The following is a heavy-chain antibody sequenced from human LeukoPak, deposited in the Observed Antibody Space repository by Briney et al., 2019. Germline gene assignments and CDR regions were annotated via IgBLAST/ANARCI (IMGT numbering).Heavy chain of an antibody. CDR2: IYYSGSA. CDR1: GGSISSSRYY. Sequence: SETLSLTCTVSGGSISSSRYYWGWLRQPPGKGLEWLGSIYYSGSAYYNPSLKSRVTISVDTSKNQFSLKLSSVTAADTAVYYCARRIVATTSMDYWGQGTLVTVSS. J-gene: IGHJ4*02. V-gene: IGHV4-39*01. D-gene: IGHD5-12*01. CDR3: ARRIVATTSMDY.